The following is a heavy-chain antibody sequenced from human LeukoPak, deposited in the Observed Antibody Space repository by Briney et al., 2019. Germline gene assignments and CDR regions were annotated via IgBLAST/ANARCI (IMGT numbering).Heavy chain of an antibody. CDR2: VSGSGGST. V-gene: IGHV3-23*01. J-gene: IGHJ6*02. CDR1: GFTFSSYA. D-gene: IGHD3-9*01. CDR3: AKDTITIDYYYGMDV. Sequence: PGGSLRLSCAASGFTFSSYAMSWVRQAPGKGLEWVSAVSGSGGSTYYADSVKGRFTISRDNSKNTLYLQMNSLRAEDTAVYYCAKDTITIDYYYGMDVWGQGTTGTVSS.